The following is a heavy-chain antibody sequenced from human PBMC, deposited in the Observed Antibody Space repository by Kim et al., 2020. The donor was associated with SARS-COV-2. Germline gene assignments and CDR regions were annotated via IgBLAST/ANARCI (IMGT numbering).Heavy chain of an antibody. J-gene: IGHJ5*02. CDR1: GGSISSSSYY. Sequence: SETLSLTCTVSGGSISSSSYYWGWIRQPPGKGLEWIGSIYYSGSTYYNPSLKSRVTISVDTSKNQFSLKLSSVTAADTAVYDCARQAREYPGRVNWFDPWGQRTLVTVSS. V-gene: IGHV4-39*01. D-gene: IGHD2-15*01. CDR3: ARQAREYPGRVNWFDP. CDR2: IYYSGST.